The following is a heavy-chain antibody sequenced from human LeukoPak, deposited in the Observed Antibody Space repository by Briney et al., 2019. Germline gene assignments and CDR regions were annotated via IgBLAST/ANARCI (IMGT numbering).Heavy chain of an antibody. D-gene: IGHD3-10*01. J-gene: IGHJ4*02. CDR3: AKDRSRLITMVRGVIYSPFDY. CDR2: ISNGGFST. V-gene: IGHV3-23*01. CDR1: GFIFSNYV. Sequence: PGGSLRLSCAASGFIFSNYVMNWVRQAPGEGLEWVSSISNGGFSTYSADSVKGRFTISRDDSKNTLHLQMNSLRAEDTAVYYCAKDRSRLITMVRGVIYSPFDYWGQGTLVTVSS.